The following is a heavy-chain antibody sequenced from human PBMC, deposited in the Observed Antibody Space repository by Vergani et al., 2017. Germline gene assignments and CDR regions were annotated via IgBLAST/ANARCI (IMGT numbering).Heavy chain of an antibody. D-gene: IGHD1-26*01. V-gene: IGHV3-9*01. Sequence: EVQLVESGGGLVQPGRSLRLSCAASGFTFDDYAMHWVRQAPGEGLEWVSGISWNSGSIGYADSVKGRFTISRDNAKNSLYLQMNSLRAEDTAVYYCASRGELLDYYYMDVWGKGTTVTVSS. J-gene: IGHJ6*03. CDR2: ISWNSGSI. CDR1: GFTFDDYA. CDR3: ASRGELLDYYYMDV.